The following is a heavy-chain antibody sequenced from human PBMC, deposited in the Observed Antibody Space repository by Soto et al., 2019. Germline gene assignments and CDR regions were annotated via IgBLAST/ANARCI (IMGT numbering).Heavy chain of an antibody. CDR1: GFTFSSYG. CDR3: AKAVTVDYYYGMDV. Sequence: GGSLRLSCAASGFTFSSYGMHWVRQAPGKGLEWVAVISYDGSNKYYADSVKGRFTISRDNSKNTLYLQMNSLRAEDTAVYYCAKAVTVDYYYGMDVWGQGTTVTVSS. D-gene: IGHD4-17*01. V-gene: IGHV3-30*18. CDR2: ISYDGSNK. J-gene: IGHJ6*02.